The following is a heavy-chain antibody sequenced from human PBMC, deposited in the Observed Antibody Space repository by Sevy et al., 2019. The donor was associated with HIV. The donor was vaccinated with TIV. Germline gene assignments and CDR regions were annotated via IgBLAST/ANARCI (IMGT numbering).Heavy chain of an antibody. CDR1: GFSFSNYW. V-gene: IGHV3-7*03. D-gene: IGHD2-2*01. J-gene: IGHJ6*02. CDR3: AGDCSSTTCLWGMDV. CDR2: IKLDGSEK. Sequence: GGSLRLSCAASGFSFSNYWMSWVRQAPGKGLEWVANIKLDGSEKYYLDSVKGRFTISRDNAKKSLYLQMNSLRTEDTAVYYCAGDCSSTTCLWGMDVWGQGTTVTVSS.